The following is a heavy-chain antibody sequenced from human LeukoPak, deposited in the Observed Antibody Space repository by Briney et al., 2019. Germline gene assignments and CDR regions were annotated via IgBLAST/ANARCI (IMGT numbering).Heavy chain of an antibody. D-gene: IGHD2-2*01. CDR3: VKYSNSCYDP. CDR1: GFTFNIYA. CDR2: ISTDGRGT. V-gene: IGHV3-64D*06. Sequence: GGSLRLSCSASGFTFNIYAMHWVRQAPGTGLEYVSAISTDGRGTYYADSVKGRFTISRDNSKNTLYLQMSSLRPEDTAIYYCVKYSNSCYDPWGQGTLVAVSS. J-gene: IGHJ5*02.